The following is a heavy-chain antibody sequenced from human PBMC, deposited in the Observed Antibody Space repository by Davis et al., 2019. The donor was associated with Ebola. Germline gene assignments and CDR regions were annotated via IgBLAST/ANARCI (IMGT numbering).Heavy chain of an antibody. D-gene: IGHD7-27*01. V-gene: IGHV1-46*01. CDR2: INPSGGST. CDR3: ARELGITYYYGMDV. CDR1: GYTFTSYY. J-gene: IGHJ6*02. Sequence: AASVKVSCKASGYTFTSYYMHWVRQAPGQGLEWMGIINPSGGSTSYAQKFQGRVTMTRNTSISTAYMELSSLRSEDTAVYYCARELGITYYYGMDVWGQGTTVTVSS.